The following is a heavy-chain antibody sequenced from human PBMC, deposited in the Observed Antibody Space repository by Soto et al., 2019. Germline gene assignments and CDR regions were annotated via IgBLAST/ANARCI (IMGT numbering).Heavy chain of an antibody. Sequence: QVQLVQSGAEVKKPGASVKVSCKASGYTFTNSGISWVRQAPGQGLEWMGWISTDNGNTNYAQHLQGRVSMTTDTSTSTAYMDLRSLRSDDTAVYYCARDQGXXTFXXXXXXXYGMDVWGQGTTVTVSS. D-gene: IGHD6-13*01. J-gene: IGHJ6*02. CDR3: ARDQGXXTFXXXXXXXYGMDV. CDR1: GYTFTNSG. CDR2: ISTDNGNT. V-gene: IGHV1-18*01.